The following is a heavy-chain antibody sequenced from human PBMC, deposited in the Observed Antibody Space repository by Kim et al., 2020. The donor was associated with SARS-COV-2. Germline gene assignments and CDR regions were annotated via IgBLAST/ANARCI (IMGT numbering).Heavy chain of an antibody. D-gene: IGHD2-21*01. V-gene: IGHV4-39*01. CDR1: GGSISSSSYY. CDR3: ARYPINYPHSYYFDY. Sequence: SETLSLTCTVSGGSISSSSYYWGWIRQPPGKGLEWIGSIYYSGSTYYNPSLKSRVTISVDTSKNQFSLKLSSVTAADTAVYYCARYPINYPHSYYFDYWGQGTLVTVSS. CDR2: IYYSGST. J-gene: IGHJ4*02.